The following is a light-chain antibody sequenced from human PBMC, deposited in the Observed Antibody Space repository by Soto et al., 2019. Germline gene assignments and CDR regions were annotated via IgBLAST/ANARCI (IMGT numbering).Light chain of an antibody. CDR3: SSFTSSSTYV. CDR2: DVS. J-gene: IGLJ1*01. V-gene: IGLV2-14*03. CDR1: DNDVGGYRY. Sequence: QSALTQPASVSGSPGQSITISCTGTDNDVGGYRYVSWYQQHPGKVPKLIIYDVSNRPSGISDRFSGSKSGSTASLTISGLQAEDEADYYCSSFTSSSTYVFAAGTKLTVL.